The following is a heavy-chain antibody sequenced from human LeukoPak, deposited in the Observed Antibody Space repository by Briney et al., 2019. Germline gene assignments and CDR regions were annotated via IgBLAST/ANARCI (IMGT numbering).Heavy chain of an antibody. CDR1: GFTFSSYS. CDR3: ARTDYYDKSIDY. Sequence: GGSLRLSCAASGFTFSSYSMNWVRKAPGKGLDLVSSISTGSSFIYYADSVKGRFTISRDIAKNSLYLQMNSLRAEDTAVYYCARTDYYDKSIDYWGQGTLVTVSS. J-gene: IGHJ4*02. D-gene: IGHD3-22*01. CDR2: ISTGSSFI. V-gene: IGHV3-21*01.